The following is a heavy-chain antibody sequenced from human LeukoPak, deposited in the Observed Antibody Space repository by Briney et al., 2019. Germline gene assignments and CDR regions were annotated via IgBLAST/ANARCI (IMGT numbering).Heavy chain of an antibody. V-gene: IGHV1-18*01. CDR3: ARVSVYDFWSGHFSYYYYMDV. J-gene: IGHJ6*03. CDR2: ISAYNGNT. CDR1: GYTFTSYG. Sequence: ASVKVSCKASGYTFTSYGISWVRQAPGQGLEWMGWISAYNGNTNYAQKLQGRVTMTTDTSTSTAYMELRSLRSDDTAVYYCARVSVYDFWSGHFSYYYYMDVWGKGTTVTVSS. D-gene: IGHD3-3*01.